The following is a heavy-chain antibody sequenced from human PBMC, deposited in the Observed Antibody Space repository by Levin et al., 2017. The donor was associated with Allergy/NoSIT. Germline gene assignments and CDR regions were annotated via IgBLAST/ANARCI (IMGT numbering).Heavy chain of an antibody. J-gene: IGHJ4*02. V-gene: IGHV1-2*02. CDR3: ARDRLSGKAEPFDY. Sequence: PGESLKISCKASGYTFTSHEIHWVRQAPGQGLEWMGWTRPSSGDTKYADKFLGRVTMTRDTSITTVYMELTWLTSDDTAVYYCARDRLSGKAEPFDYWGQGTQVTVSS. D-gene: IGHD4-23*01. CDR2: TRPSSGDT. CDR1: GYTFTSHE.